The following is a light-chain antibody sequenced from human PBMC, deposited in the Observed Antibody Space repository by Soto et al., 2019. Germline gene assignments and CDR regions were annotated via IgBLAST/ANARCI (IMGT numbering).Light chain of an antibody. V-gene: IGKV3-11*01. CDR1: QSVSSY. CDR3: QQRTNWPPT. Sequence: EIVLTQSPATQSLSPGERATLSCRASQSVSSYLAWYQQKPGQAPRLLISDTSNRATGIPARFSGSGSGTDFTLTISSLEPEDFAVYYCQQRTNWPPTFGQGTKVDIK. CDR2: DTS. J-gene: IGKJ1*01.